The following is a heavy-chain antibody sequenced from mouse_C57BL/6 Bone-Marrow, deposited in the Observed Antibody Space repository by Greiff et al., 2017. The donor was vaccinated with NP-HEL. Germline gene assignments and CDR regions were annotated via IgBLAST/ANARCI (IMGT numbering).Heavy chain of an antibody. CDR2: ISDGGRYT. V-gene: IGHV5-4*03. Sequence: DVMLVESGGGLVKPGGSLKLSCAASGFTFSSYAMSWVRQTPEKRLEWVATISDGGRYTYYPDNVKGRFTISRDNAKNNLYLQMSHLKSEDTAMYYCARSQLGLYYFDYWGQGTTLTVSS. D-gene: IGHD4-1*02. CDR3: ARSQLGLYYFDY. CDR1: GFTFSSYA. J-gene: IGHJ2*01.